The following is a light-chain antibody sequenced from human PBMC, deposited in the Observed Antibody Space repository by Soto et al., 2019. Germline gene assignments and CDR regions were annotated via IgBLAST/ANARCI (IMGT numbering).Light chain of an antibody. J-gene: IGKJ2*01. Sequence: DIQMTQSPSSLSSSVGDRVTITCRASQSISTDLNWYQHKPGKAPKLLIYAASNLQSGVPSRFSGSGSGTDFTLTISSLQPEDFATYYCQQSYGTPYTFGQGTELEIK. CDR1: QSISTD. V-gene: IGKV1-39*01. CDR3: QQSYGTPYT. CDR2: AAS.